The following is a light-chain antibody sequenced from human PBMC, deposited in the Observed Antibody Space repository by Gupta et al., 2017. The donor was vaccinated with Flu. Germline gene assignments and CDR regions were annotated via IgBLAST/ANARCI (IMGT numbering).Light chain of an antibody. V-gene: IGLV1-44*01. CDR1: SSNIGSNV. CDR3: AAGDDSLNGVV. CDR2: ISN. Sequence: QSVLTQPPSASGTPGQRVTISCSGSSSNIGSNVVSWYQQLPGTAPKLLVYISNQRPSGVPDRFSGSKSGTSASLAISGLQAEDEADYYCAAGDDSLNGVVFGGGTKLTVL. J-gene: IGLJ2*01.